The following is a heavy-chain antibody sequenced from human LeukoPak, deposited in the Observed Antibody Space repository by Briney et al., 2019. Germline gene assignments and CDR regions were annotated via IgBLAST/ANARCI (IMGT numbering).Heavy chain of an antibody. Sequence: ASVKVSCKASGGTFSSYAISWVRQAPGQGLEWIGRIIPIFGTANYAQKFQGRVTITTDESTSTAYMELSSLRSEDTAVYYCAKEGPSSGWIYYFDYWGQGTLVTVSS. CDR2: IIPIFGTA. J-gene: IGHJ4*02. V-gene: IGHV1-69*05. CDR3: AKEGPSSGWIYYFDY. CDR1: GGTFSSYA. D-gene: IGHD6-19*01.